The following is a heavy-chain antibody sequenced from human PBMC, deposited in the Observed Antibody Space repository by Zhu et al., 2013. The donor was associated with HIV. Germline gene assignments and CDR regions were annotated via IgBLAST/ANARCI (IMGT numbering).Heavy chain of an antibody. CDR1: GYTFSNYY. CDR3: ATVGTAPAFDY. D-gene: IGHD3-10*01. Sequence: QVQLVQSGAEVKKPGASVKVSCKASGYTFSNYYMHWVRQAPGQGLEWLGILNPSTGTTNYAQKFQGRVTMTRDTSTSTVHMDLSSLRSEDTAVYYCATVGTAPAFDYWGQGTLVTVSS. V-gene: IGHV1-46*01. CDR2: LNPSTGTT. J-gene: IGHJ4*02.